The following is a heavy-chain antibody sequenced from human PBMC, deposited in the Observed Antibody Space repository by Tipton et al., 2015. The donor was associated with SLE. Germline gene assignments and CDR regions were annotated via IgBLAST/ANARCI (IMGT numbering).Heavy chain of an antibody. CDR2: INWNGDRT. CDR3: ARGIGDAHFDY. Sequence: SLRLSCTASGFTFSSSAMSWVRQFPGKGLEGVSGINWNGDRTNYADSVKGRFTISRDNAKNSLYLQMNSLRAEDTALYHCARGIGDAHFDYWGQGTLVTVSS. CDR1: GFTFSSSA. V-gene: IGHV3-20*01. D-gene: IGHD2-21*01. J-gene: IGHJ4*02.